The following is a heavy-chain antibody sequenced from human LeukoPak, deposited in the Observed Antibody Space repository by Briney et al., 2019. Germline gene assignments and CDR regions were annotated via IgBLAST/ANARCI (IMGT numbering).Heavy chain of an antibody. Sequence: GASVTVSFTSSVYTFTIYFMHWVRQAPGQGLEWMGIINPSGGSTSYAQKFQGRVTMTRATSTSTVYMELSSLRSEDTAVYYCARPAYYGAGSLYAFDIWGQGTMVTVST. V-gene: IGHV1-46*01. CDR1: VYTFTIYF. J-gene: IGHJ3*02. CDR2: INPSGGST. D-gene: IGHD3-10*01. CDR3: ARPAYYGAGSLYAFDI.